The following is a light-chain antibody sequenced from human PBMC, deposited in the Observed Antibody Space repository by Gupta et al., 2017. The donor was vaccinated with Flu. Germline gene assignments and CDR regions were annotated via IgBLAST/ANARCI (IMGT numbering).Light chain of an antibody. Sequence: NCKSSQSVLYSPNKRNYLAWYQHKAGQPPKVLIYWASTRESGVPDRFSGSGSGTDFSLTISSLQAEDVAVYYCQRYHSIPWTFGQGTRVEIK. CDR2: WAS. CDR3: QRYHSIPWT. CDR1: QSVLYSPNKRNY. V-gene: IGKV4-1*01. J-gene: IGKJ1*01.